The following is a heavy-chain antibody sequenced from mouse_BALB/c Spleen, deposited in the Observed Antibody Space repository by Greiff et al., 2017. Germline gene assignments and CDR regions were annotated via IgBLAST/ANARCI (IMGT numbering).Heavy chain of an antibody. D-gene: IGHD6-1*01. CDR2: SRNKANAYTT. Sequence: EVMLVESGGGLVQPGGSLRLSCAPSGFTFRDFYMEWVRQPPGKRLEWIAASRNKANAYTTEYSASVKGRFIVSRDTSQSILYLQMNALRAEDTAIYYCARAPRNWYVDVWGAGTTVTVSS. CDR3: ARAPRNWYVDV. V-gene: IGHV7-1*02. J-gene: IGHJ1*01. CDR1: GFTFRDFY.